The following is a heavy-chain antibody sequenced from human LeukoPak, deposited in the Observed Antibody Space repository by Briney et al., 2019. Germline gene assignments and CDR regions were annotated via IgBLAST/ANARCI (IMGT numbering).Heavy chain of an antibody. J-gene: IGHJ3*02. CDR3: ARELLVGVDANDAFDI. D-gene: IGHD1-26*01. V-gene: IGHV3-21*01. CDR2: ISSSSSYI. Sequence: PGGSLRLSCAASGFTFSSYSMNWVRQAPGKGLEWVSSISSSSSYIYYADSVKGRFTISRDNAKNSLYLQMNSLRAEDTAVYYCARELLVGVDANDAFDIWGQGTMVTVSS. CDR1: GFTFSSYS.